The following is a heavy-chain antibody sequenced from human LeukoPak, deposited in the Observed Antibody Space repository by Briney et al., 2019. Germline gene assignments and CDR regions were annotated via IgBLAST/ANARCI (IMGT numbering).Heavy chain of an antibody. J-gene: IGHJ5*02. CDR3: ARDSLAVAGTDRWFDP. CDR1: GFTFSSYA. Sequence: PGRSLRLSCAASGFTFSSYAMHWVRQAPGKGLEWVAVISYDGSNKYYADSVKGRFTISRDNAKNSLYLQMNSLRAEDTAVYYCARDSLAVAGTDRWFDPWGQGTLVTVSS. D-gene: IGHD6-19*01. V-gene: IGHV3-30-3*01. CDR2: ISYDGSNK.